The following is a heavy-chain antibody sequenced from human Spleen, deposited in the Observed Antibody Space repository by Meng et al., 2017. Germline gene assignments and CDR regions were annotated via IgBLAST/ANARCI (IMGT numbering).Heavy chain of an antibody. CDR3: TRDGYSDCSRTSCFDY. J-gene: IGHJ4*02. Sequence: VWLGQLGSGLSKAGASVKVSCKVLGYNIASSAINWLRQAPGQGLEWMGWIDTKTGSPRYAQGFKGRLVFSSDTSVSTAYLEISGLKADDTAVYYCTRDGYSDCSRTSCFDYWGQGTLVTVSS. CDR1: GYNIASSA. D-gene: IGHD2-2*01. CDR2: IDTKTGSP. V-gene: IGHV7-4-1*02.